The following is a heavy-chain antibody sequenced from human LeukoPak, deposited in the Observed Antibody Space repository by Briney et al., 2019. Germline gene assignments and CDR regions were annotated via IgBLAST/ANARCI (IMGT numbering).Heavy chain of an antibody. CDR3: ARSGNSWYFDL. D-gene: IGHD4-23*01. J-gene: IGHJ2*01. Sequence: SETLSLTCTVSGGSMKYGDYYWSWIRQPPEMGLEWIGYISHSESSYYNPSLKSRLTISLDTSKNQFSLKLSSVTAADTAVYYCARSGNSWYFDLWGRGTLVTVSS. CDR2: ISHSESS. CDR1: GGSMKYGDYY. V-gene: IGHV4-30-4*01.